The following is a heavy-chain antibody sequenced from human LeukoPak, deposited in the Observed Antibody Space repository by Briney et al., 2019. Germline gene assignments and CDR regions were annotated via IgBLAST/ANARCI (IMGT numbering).Heavy chain of an antibody. CDR1: GYTFTGYY. CDR2: INPNSGGT. CDR3: ARMEYYGSGIGFDP. V-gene: IGHV1-2*02. J-gene: IGHJ5*02. Sequence: ASVKVSCKASGYTFTGYYMHWVRQAPGQGLEWMGWINPNSGGTNYAQKFQGRVTMTRDTSISTAYMELSRLRSVDTAVYYCARMEYYGSGIGFDPWGQGTLVTVSS. D-gene: IGHD3-10*01.